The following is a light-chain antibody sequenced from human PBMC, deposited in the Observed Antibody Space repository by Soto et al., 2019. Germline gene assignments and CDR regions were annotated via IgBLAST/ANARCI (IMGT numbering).Light chain of an antibody. CDR3: QQRMNWPLT. CDR1: RSFASSY. J-gene: IGKJ5*01. V-gene: IGKV3D-20*02. CDR2: AAS. Sequence: EIELTQSPFTLSFSPGERATLSFRASRSFASSYLGWYQQKPGQPPRLLIYAASTRATGVPDRFSGSGSATDFTLTISRLEPEDFAVYYCQQRMNWPLTFGQGTRLQI.